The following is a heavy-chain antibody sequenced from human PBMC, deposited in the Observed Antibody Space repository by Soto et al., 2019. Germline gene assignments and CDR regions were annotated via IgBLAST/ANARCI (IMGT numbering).Heavy chain of an antibody. Sequence: GESLKISCKGSGYSFTSYWIGWVRQMPGKGLELMGIIYPGDSDTRYSPSSQGRVTISADKSISTAYLQWSSLKASDTAMYYCARTAAAGKYYYGMDVWGQGTTVTSP. V-gene: IGHV5-51*01. D-gene: IGHD6-13*01. CDR3: ARTAAAGKYYYGMDV. J-gene: IGHJ6*02. CDR1: GYSFTSYW. CDR2: IYPGDSDT.